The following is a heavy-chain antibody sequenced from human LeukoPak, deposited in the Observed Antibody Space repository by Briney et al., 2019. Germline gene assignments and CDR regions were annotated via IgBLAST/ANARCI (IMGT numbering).Heavy chain of an antibody. CDR3: ARHPRGSSWYYFDY. V-gene: IGHV4-39*01. D-gene: IGHD6-13*01. CDR2: IYYSGST. Sequence: PSETLSLTCTVSGGSISSSSYYWGWIRQPPGKGLEWIGSIYYSGSTYYNPSLKSRVTISVDTSKNQFSLKLSSVTAADTAVYHCARHPRGSSWYYFDYWGQGTLVTVSS. J-gene: IGHJ4*02. CDR1: GGSISSSSYY.